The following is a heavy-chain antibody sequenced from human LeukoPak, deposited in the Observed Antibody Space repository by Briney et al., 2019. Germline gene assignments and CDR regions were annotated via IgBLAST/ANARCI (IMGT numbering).Heavy chain of an antibody. CDR1: GYTFTSYG. Sequence: ASVKVSCKASGYTFTSYGISWVRQAPGQGLEWMGLVNPEDGETIYAEKFQGRVTITADTSTDTAYMELSSLRSEDTAVYYCATWYGGNSLYYFDYWGQGTLVTVSS. CDR2: VNPEDGET. V-gene: IGHV1-69-2*01. D-gene: IGHD4-23*01. J-gene: IGHJ4*02. CDR3: ATWYGGNSLYYFDY.